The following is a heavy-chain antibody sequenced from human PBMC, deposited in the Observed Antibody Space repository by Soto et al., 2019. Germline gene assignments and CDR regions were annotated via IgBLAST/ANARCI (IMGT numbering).Heavy chain of an antibody. CDR2: IIPIFGTA. Sequence: GASVKVSCKASGGTFSSYAISWVRQAPGQELEWMGGIIPIFGTANYAQKFQGRVTITADKSTSTVYMELSSLRSEDTAVYYCASPYGGNSHDYYGMDVWGQGTTVTVSS. CDR3: ASPYGGNSHDYYGMDV. D-gene: IGHD4-17*01. CDR1: GGTFSSYA. V-gene: IGHV1-69*06. J-gene: IGHJ6*02.